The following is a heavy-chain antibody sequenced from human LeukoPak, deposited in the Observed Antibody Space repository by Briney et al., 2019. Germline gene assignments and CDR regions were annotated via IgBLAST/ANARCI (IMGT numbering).Heavy chain of an antibody. CDR3: ARVNSGSYNWFDP. J-gene: IGHJ5*02. CDR2: INPNSGDT. D-gene: IGHD1-26*01. CDR1: AYTFTDYY. Sequence: ASVRVSCKAFAYTFTDYYIHWVRQAPGQGLEWMGWINPNSGDTNYAQKFQGRVTMTRDTSISTAYMDLSRLRSDDTAVYYCARVNSGSYNWFDPWGQGTLVTVSS. V-gene: IGHV1-2*02.